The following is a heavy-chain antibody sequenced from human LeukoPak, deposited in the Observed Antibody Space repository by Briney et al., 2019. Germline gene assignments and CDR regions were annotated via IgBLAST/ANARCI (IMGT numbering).Heavy chain of an antibody. CDR1: GVPISSYY. D-gene: IGHD5-18*01. Sequence: SETLSLTCTVSGVPISSYYWSWIRQPAGKGLEWIGRIYTSGSTNYNPSLKSRVTMSVDTSKNQFSLKLSSVTAADTAVYYCARAPYSYGSYYFDYWGQGTLVTVSS. J-gene: IGHJ4*02. CDR2: IYTSGST. CDR3: ARAPYSYGSYYFDY. V-gene: IGHV4-4*07.